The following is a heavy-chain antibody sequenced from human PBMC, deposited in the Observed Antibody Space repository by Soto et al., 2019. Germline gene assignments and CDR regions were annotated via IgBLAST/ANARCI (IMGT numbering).Heavy chain of an antibody. CDR3: AKAPTSYSGSYLFDY. J-gene: IGHJ4*02. Sequence: EVQLLESGGGLVQPGGSLRLSCAASGFTFSSYAMSWVRQAPGKGLEWVSAISGSGGSTYYADSVKGRFTISRDNSKNTRYLQMNSLRAEDTAVYYCAKAPTSYSGSYLFDYWGQGTLVTVSS. CDR2: ISGSGGST. V-gene: IGHV3-23*01. D-gene: IGHD1-26*01. CDR1: GFTFSSYA.